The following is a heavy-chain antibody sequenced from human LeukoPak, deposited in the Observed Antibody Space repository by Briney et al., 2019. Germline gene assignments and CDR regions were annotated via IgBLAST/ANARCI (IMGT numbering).Heavy chain of an antibody. D-gene: IGHD4-11*01. V-gene: IGHV3-7*05. Sequence: GGSLRLSCAASGLTFSSYWMSWVRQAPGKGLEWVANIKQDGSEKYYVDSVKGRFTISRDNAKNSLYLQMNSLRAEDTAVYYCARVYYSTHPSPFDYWGQGTLVTVSS. CDR3: ARVYYSTHPSPFDY. CDR2: IKQDGSEK. J-gene: IGHJ4*02. CDR1: GLTFSSYW.